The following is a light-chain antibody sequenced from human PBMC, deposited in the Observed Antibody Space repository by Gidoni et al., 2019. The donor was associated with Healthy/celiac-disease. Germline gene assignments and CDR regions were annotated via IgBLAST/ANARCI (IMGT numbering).Light chain of an antibody. CDR3: AVWDDSVNGAL. J-gene: IGLJ2*01. V-gene: IGLV1-44*01. CDR1: SSNNGTNN. CDR2: NNN. Sequence: QSVLTQPPSASGTPGQRFTIPCSGSSSNNGTNNVNWYQQFPGTAPELLIYNNNRRPSGVPDRFSGSKSGSSASLAISGLQSEDEADYYCAVWDDSVNGALFGGGTKLTVL.